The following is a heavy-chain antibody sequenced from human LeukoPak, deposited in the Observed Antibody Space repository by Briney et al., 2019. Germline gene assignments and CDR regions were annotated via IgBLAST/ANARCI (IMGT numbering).Heavy chain of an antibody. J-gene: IGHJ5*02. CDR3: ARARWPVVPAAIGWFDP. CDR2: ISYDGSNK. Sequence: PGASLRLSCAASGFTFSSYAMSWVRQAPGKGLEWVAVISYDGSNKYYADSVKGRFTISRDNSKNTLYLQMNSLRAEDTAVYYCARARWPVVPAAIGWFDPWGQGTLVTVSS. CDR1: GFTFSSYA. D-gene: IGHD2-2*01. V-gene: IGHV3-30-3*01.